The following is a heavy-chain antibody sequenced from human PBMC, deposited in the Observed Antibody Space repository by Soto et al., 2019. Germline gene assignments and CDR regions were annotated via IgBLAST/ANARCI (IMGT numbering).Heavy chain of an antibody. CDR3: ANMHSSGFDAFDI. CDR2: ISYDGSNK. Sequence: GGSLRLSCAASGFTFSSYGMHWVRQAPGKGLEWVAVISYDGSNKYYADSVKGRFTISRDNSKSTLYLQMNSLRAEDTAVYYCANMHSSGFDAFDIWGQGTMVTVSS. V-gene: IGHV3-30*18. D-gene: IGHD3-22*01. CDR1: GFTFSSYG. J-gene: IGHJ3*02.